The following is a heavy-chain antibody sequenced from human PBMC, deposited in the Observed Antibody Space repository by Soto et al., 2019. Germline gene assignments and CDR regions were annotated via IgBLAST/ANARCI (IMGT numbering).Heavy chain of an antibody. D-gene: IGHD3-22*01. CDR2: IIPIFGTA. J-gene: IGHJ5*02. Sequence: SVKVSCKASGGTFSSYAISWVRQAPGQGLEWMGGIIPIFGTANYAQKFQGRVTITADKSTSTAYMELSSLRSEDTAVYSCARDLAPYGSGYYSSGFDPWGQGTLVTVSS. CDR1: GGTFSSYA. V-gene: IGHV1-69*06. CDR3: ARDLAPYGSGYYSSGFDP.